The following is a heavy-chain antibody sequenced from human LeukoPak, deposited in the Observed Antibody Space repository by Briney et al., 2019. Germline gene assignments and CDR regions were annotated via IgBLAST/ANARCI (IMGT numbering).Heavy chain of an antibody. CDR3: AKAPGGYDLNYFDY. CDR2: IYSGGST. V-gene: IGHV3-66*01. J-gene: IGHJ4*02. D-gene: IGHD5-12*01. Sequence: GGSLRLPCAASGFTVSSYYMYWVRQAPGKGLGWVSFIYSGGSTYYADSVKGRFTISRDNSKNTLYLQMNSLRAEDTAVFYCAKAPGGYDLNYFDYWGQGSLVTVSS. CDR1: GFTVSSYY.